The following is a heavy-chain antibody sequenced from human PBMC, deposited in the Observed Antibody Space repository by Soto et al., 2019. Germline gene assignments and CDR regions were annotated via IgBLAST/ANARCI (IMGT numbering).Heavy chain of an antibody. CDR1: GFTFSSYV. D-gene: IGHD1-26*01. CDR2: ISSDGTNK. V-gene: IGHV3-30*18. CDR3: AKATPPSIGSYSPWYFQH. Sequence: PVGSLRLSCAASGFTFSSYVMHWVRQAPGKGLEWVAVISSDGTNKYHADSMKGRLTISRDNSKNTLYLQMNSLRAEDTAVYYCAKATPPSIGSYSPWYFQHWGQGALVTVSS. J-gene: IGHJ1*01.